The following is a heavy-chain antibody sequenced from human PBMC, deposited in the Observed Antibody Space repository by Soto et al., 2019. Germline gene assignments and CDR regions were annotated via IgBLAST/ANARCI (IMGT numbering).Heavy chain of an antibody. CDR2: ISGSGAST. Sequence: EVQLLESGGGLVQPGGSLRLSCAASGFTFSNYAMSWVRQAPGKGLEWVSTISGSGASTYYADSVKGRFTISRDNSKNTLYLQINILRAEDTALYYCAKQGVVVAATPWFDPWGQGTLVTVSS. CDR3: AKQGVVVAATPWFDP. CDR1: GFTFSNYA. J-gene: IGHJ5*02. V-gene: IGHV3-23*01. D-gene: IGHD2-15*01.